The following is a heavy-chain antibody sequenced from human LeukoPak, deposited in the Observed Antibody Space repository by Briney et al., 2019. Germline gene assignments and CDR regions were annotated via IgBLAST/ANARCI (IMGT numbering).Heavy chain of an antibody. Sequence: SETLSLTCGVSGGSVGSSSYYWGWIRQSPGKGLEWIGSIYYSGSTNYNPSLKSRVTISVDTSKNQFALELTSVTAADTAMYYCARVPLYWQDPFDFWGQGTLVTVSS. J-gene: IGHJ4*02. V-gene: IGHV4-39*06. D-gene: IGHD2-8*02. CDR1: GGSVGSSSYY. CDR2: IYYSGST. CDR3: ARVPLYWQDPFDF.